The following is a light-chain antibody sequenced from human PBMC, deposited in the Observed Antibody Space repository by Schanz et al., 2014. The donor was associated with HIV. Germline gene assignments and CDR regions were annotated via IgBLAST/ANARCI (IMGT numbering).Light chain of an antibody. J-gene: IGKJ1*01. CDR3: QQYGSSPWT. V-gene: IGKV3-20*01. Sequence: ETVMTQSPATLSVSPGERATLSCRASQNVITSLAWYQQKAGQAPRLLIYGASSRATGIPDRFSGSGSGTDFTLTISRLEPEDSAVYHCQQYGSSPWTFGQGTKVEI. CDR1: QNVITSL. CDR2: GAS.